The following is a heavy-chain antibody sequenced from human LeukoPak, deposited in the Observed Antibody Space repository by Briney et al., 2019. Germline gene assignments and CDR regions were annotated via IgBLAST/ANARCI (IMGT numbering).Heavy chain of an antibody. CDR3: ARIRMGGYRRYYFDY. V-gene: IGHV3-33*01. J-gene: IGHJ4*02. CDR2: IWYDGSKE. Sequence: SGGSLRLSCAASGFTLSSHGMHWVRQAPGRGLEWVAVIWYDGSKEYYAESVKGRFTISRDISKNTLYLQMNSLRAEDTAVYYCARIRMGGYRRYYFDYWGQGTLVTVSS. D-gene: IGHD3-16*02. CDR1: GFTLSSHG.